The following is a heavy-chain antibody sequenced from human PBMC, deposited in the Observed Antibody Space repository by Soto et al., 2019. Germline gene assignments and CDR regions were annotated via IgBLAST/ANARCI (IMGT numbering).Heavy chain of an antibody. Sequence: QVQLVQSGAEVKKPGSSVKVSCKASGGTFSSYAISWVRQAPGQGLEWMGGIIPIFGTANYAQKFQGRVMVVADESTSTAYMELSSLRSEDTAAYYCARRKRYFVWSAEPYYYYGMDVWGQGTTVTVSS. V-gene: IGHV1-69*01. CDR2: IIPIFGTA. CDR3: ARRKRYFVWSAEPYYYYGMDV. D-gene: IGHD3-9*01. J-gene: IGHJ6*02. CDR1: GGTFSSYA.